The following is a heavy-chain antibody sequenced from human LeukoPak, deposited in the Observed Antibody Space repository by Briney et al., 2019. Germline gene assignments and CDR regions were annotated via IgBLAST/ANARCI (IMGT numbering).Heavy chain of an antibody. CDR2: ISAYNGNT. CDR1: GYTFTSYG. J-gene: IGHJ6*02. D-gene: IGHD3-9*01. V-gene: IGHV1-18*01. CDR3: ARAPLRLNDILTGYYPYYYGMDV. Sequence: ASVTVSCKASGYTFTSYGISWVRQAPGQGLEWMGWISAYNGNTNYAQKLQGRVTMTTDTSTSTAYMELRSLRSDDTAVYYCARAPLRLNDILTGYYPYYYGMDVWGQGTTVTVSS.